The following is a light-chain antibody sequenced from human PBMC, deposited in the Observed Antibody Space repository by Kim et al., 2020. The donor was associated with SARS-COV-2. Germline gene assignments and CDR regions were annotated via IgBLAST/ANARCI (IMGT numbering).Light chain of an antibody. CDR1: QGVGGN. V-gene: IGKV3-15*01. CDR3: HQYNNWPPSPYT. CDR2: VAS. Sequence: EEANLSSSACQGVGGNFAWSQQKPDKAPSLLIYVASTRATGIPARFSGSSSGTDFTLTISILQSEDFAVYYCHQYNNWPPSPYTFGPGTKLEI. J-gene: IGKJ2*01.